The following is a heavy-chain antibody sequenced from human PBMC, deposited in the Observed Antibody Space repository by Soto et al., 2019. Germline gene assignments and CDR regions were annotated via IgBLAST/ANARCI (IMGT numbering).Heavy chain of an antibody. D-gene: IGHD6-13*01. V-gene: IGHV1-69*01. CDR3: ARTIAAAGPTKNYYYYYGMDV. J-gene: IGHJ6*02. CDR1: GGTFSSYA. CDR2: IIPIFGTA. Sequence: QVQLVQSGAEVKKPGSSVKVSCKASGGTFSSYAISWVRQAPGQGLKWMGGIIPIFGTANYAQKFQGRVTITADESTSTAYMELSSLRSEDTAVYYCARTIAAAGPTKNYYYYYGMDVWGQGTTVTVSS.